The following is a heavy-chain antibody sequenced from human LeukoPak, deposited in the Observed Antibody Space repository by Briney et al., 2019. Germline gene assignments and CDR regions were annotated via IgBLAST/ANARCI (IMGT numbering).Heavy chain of an antibody. CDR3: ARDVVGSSNNGMDV. CDR1: GFTFSSYA. D-gene: IGHD6-13*01. J-gene: IGHJ6*02. V-gene: IGHV3-30-3*01. CDR2: VSYDGSNK. Sequence: GGSLRLSCAASGFTFSSYAMHWVRQAPGKGLEWVAVVSYDGSNKYYADSVKGRFTISRDNSKNTLYLQMNSLRAEDTAVYYCARDVVGSSNNGMDVWGQGTTVTVSS.